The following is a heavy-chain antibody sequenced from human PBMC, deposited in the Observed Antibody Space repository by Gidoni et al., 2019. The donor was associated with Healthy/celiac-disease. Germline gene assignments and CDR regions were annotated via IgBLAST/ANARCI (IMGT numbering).Heavy chain of an antibody. V-gene: IGHV1-69*04. CDR3: ARSQIAVAGTVDY. Sequence: QVQLVQSGAEVKKPGSSVKVSCKASGGTFSSYAISWVRQAPGQGLEWMGRIIPILGIANDAQKFQGRVTITADKSTSTAYMELSSLRSEDTAVYYCARSQIAVAGTVDYWGQGTLVTVSS. D-gene: IGHD6-19*01. J-gene: IGHJ4*02. CDR1: GGTFSSYA. CDR2: IIPILGIA.